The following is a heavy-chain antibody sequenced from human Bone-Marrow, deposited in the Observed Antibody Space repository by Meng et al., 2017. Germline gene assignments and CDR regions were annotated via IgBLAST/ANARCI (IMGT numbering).Heavy chain of an antibody. CDR3: ARGPTTMAHDFDY. D-gene: IGHD4-11*01. CDR1: GGSFSDYY. CDR2: INHSGST. V-gene: IGHV4-34*01. J-gene: IGHJ4*02. Sequence: SETLSLTCVVSGGSFSDYYWSWSRQPPGKGLEWIGEINHSGSTNYNPSLESRATISVDTSQHNLSLKLSSVTAADSAVYYCARGPTTMAHDFDYWGQGTLVTVSS.